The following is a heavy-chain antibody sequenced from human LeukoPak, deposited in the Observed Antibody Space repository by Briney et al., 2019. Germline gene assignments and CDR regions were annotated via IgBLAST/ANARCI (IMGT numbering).Heavy chain of an antibody. V-gene: IGHV3-30*04. CDR1: GFTFSSYA. J-gene: IGHJ4*02. CDR2: ISYDGSNK. CDR3: AKASGDGDLVDY. D-gene: IGHD4-17*01. Sequence: GGSLRLSCAASGFTFSSYAMHWVRQAPGKGLEWVAVISYDGSNKYYADSVKGRFTISRDNSKNTLYLQMNSLRAEDTAVYYCAKASGDGDLVDYWGQGTLVTVSS.